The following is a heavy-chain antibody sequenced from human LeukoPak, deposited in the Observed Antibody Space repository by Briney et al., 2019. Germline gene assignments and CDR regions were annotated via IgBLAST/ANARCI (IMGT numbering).Heavy chain of an antibody. CDR1: GGSISSGGYY. J-gene: IGHJ4*02. CDR3: AREGSSGLDY. V-gene: IGHV4-30-2*01. D-gene: IGHD6-19*01. Sequence: SETLSLTCTVSGGSISSGGYYWSWIRRPPGKGLEWIGYIYHSGSTYYNPSLKSRVTISVDRSKNQFSLKLTSVTAADTAVYYCAREGSSGLDYWGQGTLVTVSS. CDR2: IYHSGST.